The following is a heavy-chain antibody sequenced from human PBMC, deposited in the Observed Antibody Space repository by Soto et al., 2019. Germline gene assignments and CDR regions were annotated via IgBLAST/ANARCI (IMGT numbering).Heavy chain of an antibody. CDR3: ARGGSRYYYYGMDV. CDR2: INAGNGNT. Sequence: ASVKVSCKASGYTFTSYAMHWVRQAPGQRLEWMGWINAGNGNTKYSQKFQGRVTITRDTSASTAYMELSSLRSEGTAVYYCARGGSRYYYYGMDVWGQGTTVTVSS. CDR1: GYTFTSYA. J-gene: IGHJ6*02. V-gene: IGHV1-3*01. D-gene: IGHD1-26*01.